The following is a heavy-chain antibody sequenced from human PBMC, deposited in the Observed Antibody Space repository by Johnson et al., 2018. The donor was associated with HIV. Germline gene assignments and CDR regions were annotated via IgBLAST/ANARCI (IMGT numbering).Heavy chain of an antibody. CDR1: GFTFSTYG. CDR2: IRYDGTNK. D-gene: IGHD3-10*01. Sequence: QVQLVESGGGVVQPGGSLRLSCAASGFTFSTYGMHWVRQAPGKGLEWVAFIRYDGTNKYYAGSVKGRFTISRDNSKNMLYLQMNGLKTEDTAVYYCTTMSALWFGDLHVFGDGFDIWGQGTMVTVSS. J-gene: IGHJ3*02. CDR3: TTMSALWFGDLHVFGDGFDI. V-gene: IGHV3-30*02.